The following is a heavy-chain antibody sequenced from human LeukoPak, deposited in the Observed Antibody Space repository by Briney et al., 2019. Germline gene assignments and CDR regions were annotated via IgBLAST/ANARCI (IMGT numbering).Heavy chain of an antibody. CDR2: IRYDGSNK. CDR1: GFTFSSYG. Sequence: GGSLRLSCAASGFTFSSYGMHWVRQAPGKGLEWVAFIRYDGSNKYYADSVKGRFTISRDNSKNTLYLQMNSLRAEDTAVYYCARDLYYYGSGSLPDYWGQGTLVTVSS. V-gene: IGHV3-30*02. CDR3: ARDLYYYGSGSLPDY. J-gene: IGHJ4*02. D-gene: IGHD3-10*01.